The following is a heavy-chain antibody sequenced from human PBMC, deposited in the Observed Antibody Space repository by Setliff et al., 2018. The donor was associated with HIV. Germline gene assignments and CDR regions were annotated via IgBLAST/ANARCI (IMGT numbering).Heavy chain of an antibody. CDR1: GFTFSTYW. V-gene: IGHV3-7*05. CDR3: ATDCSVVGGTGSLDS. Sequence: PGGSLSLSCAASGFTFSTYWMSWVRKAPGKGLEWVANIKQDGSEKNYMDSVKGRFTISRDNAKNSLYLQMNSLRVEDTAVYYFATDCSVVGGTGSLDSWGQGTLVTVSS. J-gene: IGHJ5*01. CDR2: IKQDGSEK. D-gene: IGHD1-26*01.